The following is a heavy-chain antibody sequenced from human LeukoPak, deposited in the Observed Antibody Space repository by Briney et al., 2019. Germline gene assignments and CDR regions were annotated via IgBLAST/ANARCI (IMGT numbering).Heavy chain of an antibody. D-gene: IGHD1-14*01. CDR1: GFTVSSNY. CDR3: ARIPKPGYYYYGMDV. J-gene: IGHJ6*02. Sequence: TGGSLRLSCAASGFTVSSNYMSWVRQAPGKGLEWVSVIYSGGSTYYADSVKGRFTISRDNSKNTLYLQMNSLRAEDTAVYYCARIPKPGYYYYGMDVWGQGTTVTVSS. CDR2: IYSGGST. V-gene: IGHV3-66*01.